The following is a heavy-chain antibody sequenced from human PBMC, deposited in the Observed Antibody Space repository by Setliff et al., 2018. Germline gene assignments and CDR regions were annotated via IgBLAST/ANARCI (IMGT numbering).Heavy chain of an antibody. CDR1: GYTFTSYW. V-gene: IGHV5-51*01. D-gene: IGHD6-13*01. CDR2: IYPADSDA. J-gene: IGHJ3*01. CDR3: ARLGSSSWYNDVFDF. Sequence: PGESLKISCKASGYTFTSYWIGWVRQMPGKGLEWMGIIYPADSDAMYSPSFQGKVTISVDKFINTAYLQWSTLKASDTAMYYCARLGSSSWYNDVFDFWGPGTMVTVSS.